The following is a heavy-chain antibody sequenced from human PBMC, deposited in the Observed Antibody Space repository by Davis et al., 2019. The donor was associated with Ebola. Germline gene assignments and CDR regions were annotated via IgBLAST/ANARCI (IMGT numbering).Heavy chain of an antibody. D-gene: IGHD3-9*01. CDR2: INPSGGST. CDR3: AISGADILTGYYNDY. CDR1: GYTFTSYY. J-gene: IGHJ4*02. Sequence: AASVKVSCKASGYTFTSYYMHWVRQAPGQGLEWMGIINPSGGSTSYAQKFQGRVTMTRDTSTSTVYMELSSLRSEDTAVYYCAISGADILTGYYNDYCGQGTLVTVSS. V-gene: IGHV1-46*01.